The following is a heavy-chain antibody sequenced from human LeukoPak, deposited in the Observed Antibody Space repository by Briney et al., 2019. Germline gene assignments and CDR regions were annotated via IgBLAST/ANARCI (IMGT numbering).Heavy chain of an antibody. J-gene: IGHJ4*02. Sequence: GGSLRLSCAASGFTFSSYAMSWVRQAPGKGLEWVSAISGSGGSTYYADSVKGRFTISRDNSKNTLYLQMNSLRAEDPAVYYCAKANIVVVPAAVLDYWGQGTLVTVSS. D-gene: IGHD2-2*01. CDR2: ISGSGGST. CDR1: GFTFSSYA. V-gene: IGHV3-23*01. CDR3: AKANIVVVPAAVLDY.